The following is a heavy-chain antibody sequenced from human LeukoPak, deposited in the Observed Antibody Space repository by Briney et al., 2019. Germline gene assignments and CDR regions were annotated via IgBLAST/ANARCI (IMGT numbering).Heavy chain of an antibody. V-gene: IGHV4-59*12. CDR2: IYDSGST. J-gene: IGHJ5*02. CDR3: ARYGLVAYCGGDCYSRWFDP. D-gene: IGHD2-21*02. Sequence: SETLSLTCTVSGGSISIYYWSWIRQPPGKGLEWIGYIYDSGSTNYNPSLKSRVTISVDTSKNQFSLKLSSVTAADTAVYYCARYGLVAYCGGDCYSRWFDPWGQGTLVTVSS. CDR1: GGSISIYY.